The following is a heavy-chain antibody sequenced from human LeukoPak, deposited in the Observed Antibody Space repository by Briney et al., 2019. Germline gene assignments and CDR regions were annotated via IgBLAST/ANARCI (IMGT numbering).Heavy chain of an antibody. V-gene: IGHV3-21*01. CDR2: ISSSSSYI. CDR1: GFTFSSYS. CDR3: ARDGDSYGSGSPPFDY. D-gene: IGHD3-10*01. Sequence: GGSLRLSCAASGFTFSSYSMNWVRQAPGKGLEWVSSISSSSSYIYYADSVKGRFTISRDNAKNSLYLQMNSLRAEDTAVYYCARDGDSYGSGSPPFDYWGQGTLVTVSS. J-gene: IGHJ4*02.